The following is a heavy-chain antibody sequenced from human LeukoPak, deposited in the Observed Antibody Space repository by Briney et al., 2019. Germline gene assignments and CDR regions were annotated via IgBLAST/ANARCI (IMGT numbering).Heavy chain of an antibody. CDR1: GGTFSSYA. J-gene: IGHJ5*02. Sequence: SVTVSCKASGGTFSSYAISWVRQAPGQGLEWMGGIIPIFVTANYAQKFQGRVTITADESTSTAYMELSSLRSEDTAVYYCARGGWSGDSSSWFPSWFDPWGQGTLVTVSS. D-gene: IGHD6-13*01. V-gene: IGHV1-69*13. CDR2: IIPIFVTA. CDR3: ARGGWSGDSSSWFPSWFDP.